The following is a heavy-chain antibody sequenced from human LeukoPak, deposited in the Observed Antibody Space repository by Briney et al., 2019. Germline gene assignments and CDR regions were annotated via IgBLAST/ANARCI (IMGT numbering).Heavy chain of an antibody. Sequence: GASVKVSCKASGYTFTSYGISWVRQAPGQGPEWMGWISAYNGNTNYAQKLQGRVTMTTDTSTSTAYMELRSLRSDDTAVYYCARGAIFGVVTDDWFDPWGQGTLVTVSS. V-gene: IGHV1-18*01. CDR3: ARGAIFGVVTDDWFDP. D-gene: IGHD3-3*01. J-gene: IGHJ5*02. CDR1: GYTFTSYG. CDR2: ISAYNGNT.